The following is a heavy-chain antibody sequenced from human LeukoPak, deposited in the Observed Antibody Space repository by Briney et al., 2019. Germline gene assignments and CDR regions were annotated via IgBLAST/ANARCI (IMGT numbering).Heavy chain of an antibody. CDR3: TTLAPLEWLLYANDY. CDR2: IKSKTDGGTT. D-gene: IGHD3-3*01. CDR1: GFTFNNAW. J-gene: IGHJ4*02. V-gene: IGHV3-15*07. Sequence: GGSLRLSCAASGFTFNNAWMNWVRQAPGKGLEWVGRIKSKTDGGTTDYAAPVKGRFTISRDDSKNTLYLQMNSLKTEDTAVYYCTTLAPLEWLLYANDYWGQGTLVTVSS.